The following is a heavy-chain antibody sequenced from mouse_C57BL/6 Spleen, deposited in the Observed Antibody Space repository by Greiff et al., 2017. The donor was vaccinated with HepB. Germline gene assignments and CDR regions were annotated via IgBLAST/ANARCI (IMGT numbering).Heavy chain of an antibody. CDR1: GFTFSSYG. CDR3: ARPGSSYWYFDV. D-gene: IGHD1-1*01. V-gene: IGHV5-6*01. J-gene: IGHJ1*03. Sequence: EVQRVESGGDLVKPGGSLKLSCAASGFTFSSYGLSWVRQTPDKRLEWVATISSGGSYTYYPDSVKGRFTISRDNAKNTLYLQMSSLKSEDTAMYYCARPGSSYWYFDVWGTGTTVTVSS. CDR2: ISSGGSYT.